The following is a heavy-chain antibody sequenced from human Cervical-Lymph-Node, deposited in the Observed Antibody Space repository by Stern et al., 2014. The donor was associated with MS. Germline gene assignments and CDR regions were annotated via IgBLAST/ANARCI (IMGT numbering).Heavy chain of an antibody. J-gene: IGHJ5*02. CDR1: GFTLSSYW. V-gene: IGHV3-74*01. CDR2: INSDESFI. Sequence: VQLVESGGGLVQPGGSLRLSCAVSGFTLSSYWMHWVRQAPGKGLVGVSRINSDESFINYADSVKGRFTISRDNAKNTLYLQMNSLRVEDSAVYYCARSPGHNWFDTWGQGTLVTVSS. CDR3: ARSPGHNWFDT.